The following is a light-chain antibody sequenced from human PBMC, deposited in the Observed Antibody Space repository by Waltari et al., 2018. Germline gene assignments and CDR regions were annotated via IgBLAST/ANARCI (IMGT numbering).Light chain of an antibody. Sequence: QSALTQPASVSGSPGQSITISCTGTSSDVGGSNYVSWYQQHPGKAPKLIIYEVSSRPSGVSNRFSGSKAGNTASLTISGLQAEDEADYYCSSYTSSSTLVVFGGGTKLTVL. CDR3: SSYTSSSTLVV. J-gene: IGLJ2*01. CDR1: SSDVGGSNY. V-gene: IGLV2-14*01. CDR2: EVS.